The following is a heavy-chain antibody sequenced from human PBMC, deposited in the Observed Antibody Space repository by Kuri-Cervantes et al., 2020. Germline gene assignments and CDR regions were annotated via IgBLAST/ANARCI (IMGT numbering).Heavy chain of an antibody. J-gene: IGHJ4*02. V-gene: IGHV3-9*01. CDR2: VSWNGGSK. D-gene: IGHD4-17*01. CDR1: GFTFDDYA. CDR3: ARDLGLDYGVNDY. Sequence: SLKISCAASGFTFDDYAMHWVRQAPGKGLEWVSGVSWNGGSKGYADSGKGRFIISRDNSKNTLYLQMNSLRAEDTAVYYCARDLGLDYGVNDYWGQGTLVTVSS.